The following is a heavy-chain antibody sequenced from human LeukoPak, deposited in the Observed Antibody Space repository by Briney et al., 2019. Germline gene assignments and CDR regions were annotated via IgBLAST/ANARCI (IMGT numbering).Heavy chain of an antibody. CDR2: INHSGST. V-gene: IGHV4-34*01. CDR1: GGSFSGYY. CDR3: ARGDYGDYNDY. D-gene: IGHD4-17*01. J-gene: IGHJ4*02. Sequence: SETLSLTCAVYGGSFSGYYWSWIRQPPGKGLEWIGEINHSGSTNYNPSLKSRVTISVDTSKNQFSLKLSSVTAADTAVYYCARGDYGDYNDYWGQGTLVTVPS.